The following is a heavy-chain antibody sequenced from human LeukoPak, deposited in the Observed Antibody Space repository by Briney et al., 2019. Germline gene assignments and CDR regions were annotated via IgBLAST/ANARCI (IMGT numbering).Heavy chain of an antibody. V-gene: IGHV4-39*01. Sequence: SETLSLTCTVSGGSISSSSYYWGWIRQPPGKELEWIGNIYYSGSTYCNPSLKSRVTISVDTSKNQFSLKLSSLTAADTAVYYCARQSSGWSKRFDYWGQGTLVTVSS. J-gene: IGHJ4*02. CDR3: ARQSSGWSKRFDY. CDR2: IYYSGST. CDR1: GGSISSSSYY. D-gene: IGHD6-19*01.